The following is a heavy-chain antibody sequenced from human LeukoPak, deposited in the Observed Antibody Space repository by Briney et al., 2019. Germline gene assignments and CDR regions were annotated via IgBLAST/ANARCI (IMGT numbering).Heavy chain of an antibody. CDR3: ARGFYDSSGYSNCFDP. V-gene: IGHV4-38-2*01. J-gene: IGHJ5*02. CDR2: IYHSGSGSA. Sequence: SETLSLTCAVYGYSISSGYYWGWIRPPPGKGLEWIGSIYHSGSGSAYYNPSLKRRVTMSIDTSKNQFSLNLNSVTAADTAVYYCARGFYDSSGYSNCFDPWGQGTLVTVSS. CDR1: GYSISSGYY. D-gene: IGHD3-22*01.